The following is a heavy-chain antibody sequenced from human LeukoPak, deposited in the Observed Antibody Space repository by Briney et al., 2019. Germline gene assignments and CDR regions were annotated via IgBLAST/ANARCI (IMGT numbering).Heavy chain of an antibody. D-gene: IGHD6-13*01. V-gene: IGHV4-34*01. J-gene: IGHJ5*02. Sequence: PSETLSLTCAVYGWSFSGYYWSWIRQPPGKGLEWVGEINHSGSTNYNPSLKSRVTISVDTSKNKFSLKLNCLTAADTAVYYCAGGGSSSSGGFDPWGQGTLVTVSS. CDR1: GWSFSGYY. CDR3: AGGGSSSSGGFDP. CDR2: INHSGST.